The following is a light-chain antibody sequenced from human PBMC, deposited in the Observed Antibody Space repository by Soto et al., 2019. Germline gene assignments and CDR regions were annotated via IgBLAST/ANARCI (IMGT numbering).Light chain of an antibody. CDR3: QQTSRFPPT. J-gene: IGKJ2*01. V-gene: IGKV1-12*01. Sequence: DIQMTQSPSAVSASVGDRVTLTCRASQNINSWLAWYQQKPGKAPKLLISSASSLESGVPARFSGSASGTDFTLTITSLQHEDFATYYCQQTSRFPPTFGQGTKVEI. CDR2: SAS. CDR1: QNINSW.